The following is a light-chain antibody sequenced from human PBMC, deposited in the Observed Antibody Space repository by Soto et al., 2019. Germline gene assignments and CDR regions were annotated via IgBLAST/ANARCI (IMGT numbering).Light chain of an antibody. Sequence: QSVLTQPPSAPGSPGQSVTISCTGTSSDVGGYDFVSWYQQHPGKAPKILIYEVSKRASGVPDRFSGSKSGNTASLTVSGLQPDDEADYYCNSYGGNTNVVFGGGTKLTVL. J-gene: IGLJ2*01. CDR2: EVS. V-gene: IGLV2-8*01. CDR1: SSDVGGYDF. CDR3: NSYGGNTNVV.